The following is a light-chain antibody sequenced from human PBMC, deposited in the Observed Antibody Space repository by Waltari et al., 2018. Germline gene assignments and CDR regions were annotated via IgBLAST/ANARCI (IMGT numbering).Light chain of an antibody. CDR1: ALRKQM. CDR3: QSADSSGSVV. V-gene: IGLV3-25*03. Sequence: SFELTQPPSVSVSPVQTARITGAGDALRKQMAHWYQQKPGQAPVKVIYKDSERPSGIPERFSGSSSGTTVTLTISGVQAEDEADYYCQSADSSGSVVFGGGTKLTVL. J-gene: IGLJ2*01. CDR2: KDS.